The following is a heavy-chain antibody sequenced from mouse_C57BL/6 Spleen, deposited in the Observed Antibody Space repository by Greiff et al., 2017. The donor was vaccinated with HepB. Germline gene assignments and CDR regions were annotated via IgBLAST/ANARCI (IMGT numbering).Heavy chain of an antibody. CDR1: GYTFTDYY. CDR3: ANTVVGAMDY. V-gene: IGHV1-26*01. Sequence: EVQLQQSGPELVKPGASVKISCKASGYTFTDYYMNWVKQSHGKSLEWIGDINPNNGGTSYNQKFKGKATLTVDKSSSTAYMELRSLTSEDSAVYYCANTVVGAMDYWGQGTSVTVSS. CDR2: INPNNGGT. J-gene: IGHJ4*01. D-gene: IGHD1-1*01.